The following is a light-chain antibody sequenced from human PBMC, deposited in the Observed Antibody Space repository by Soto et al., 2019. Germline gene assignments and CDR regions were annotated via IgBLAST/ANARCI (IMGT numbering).Light chain of an antibody. Sequence: EIVLTQSPGTLYSSPGEKATLSCRATETVNLNNVAWYQHSLGQPPRLLVYQAIVRAAGIPVRFRGSGSGTDFTLSISRLEPEDFAVYHCQQYGTSPWTFGQGTKVEIK. CDR1: ETVNLNN. J-gene: IGKJ1*01. CDR2: QAI. CDR3: QQYGTSPWT. V-gene: IGKV3-20*01.